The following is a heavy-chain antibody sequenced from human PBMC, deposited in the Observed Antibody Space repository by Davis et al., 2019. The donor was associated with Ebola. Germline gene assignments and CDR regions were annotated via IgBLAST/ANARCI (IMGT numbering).Heavy chain of an antibody. CDR3: ATRDTSSNCFGFYP. J-gene: IGHJ5*02. V-gene: IGHV3-23*01. CDR2: ISGSGGST. Sequence: GESLKISCAASGFTFSSYAMSWVRQAPGKGLEWVSAISGSGGSTYYADSVKGRFTISRDNSKNTLYLQMNSLRAEDTAVYYCATRDTSSNCFGFYPWGQGTLVTVSS. CDR1: GFTFSSYA. D-gene: IGHD6-13*01.